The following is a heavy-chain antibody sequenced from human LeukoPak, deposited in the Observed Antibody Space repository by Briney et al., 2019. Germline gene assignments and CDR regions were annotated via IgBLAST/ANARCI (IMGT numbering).Heavy chain of an antibody. Sequence: SLTLSCAASGLTFSSYGMHWVCQAPPKGLDWVAVLWYAGRNTFHADSIKDRFTLSRDNSKNSLYLEMISLRAEHAAVYYCARVNRGDACDIWGQG. CDR2: LWYAGRNT. J-gene: IGHJ3*02. D-gene: IGHD7-27*01. CDR1: GLTFSSYG. CDR3: ARVNRGDACDI. V-gene: IGHV3-33*08.